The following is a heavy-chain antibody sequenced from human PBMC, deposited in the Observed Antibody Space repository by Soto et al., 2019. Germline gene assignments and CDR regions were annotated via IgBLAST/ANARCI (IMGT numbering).Heavy chain of an antibody. D-gene: IGHD3-16*02. V-gene: IGHV3-15*01. J-gene: IGHJ4*02. CDR3: TRTAGYDYVWGSYRPGHFDY. CDR1: GFTFSNAW. Sequence: EVQLVESGGGLVKPGGSLRLSCAASGFTFSNAWMSWVRQAPGKGLEWVGRIKSKTDGGTTDYAAPVKGRFTISRDDSKNTLYLQMNSLKTEDTAVYYCTRTAGYDYVWGSYRPGHFDYWGQGTLVTVSS. CDR2: IKSKTDGGTT.